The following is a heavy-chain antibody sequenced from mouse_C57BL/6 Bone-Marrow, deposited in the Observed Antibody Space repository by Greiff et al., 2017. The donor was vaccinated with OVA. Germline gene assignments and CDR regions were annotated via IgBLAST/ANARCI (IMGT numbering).Heavy chain of an antibody. V-gene: IGHV1-59*01. D-gene: IGHD2-3*01. J-gene: IGHJ4*01. CDR2: IDPSDSYT. CDR3: SRGLLRAIDY. CDR1: GYTFTSYW. Sequence: VQLQQPGAELVRPGTSVKLSCKASGYTFTSYWMHWVKQRPGQGLEWIGVIDPSDSYTNYNQKFKGKATLTVDTSSSTAYMQLSSLTSEDSAVYYCSRGLLRAIDYWGQGTSVTVSS.